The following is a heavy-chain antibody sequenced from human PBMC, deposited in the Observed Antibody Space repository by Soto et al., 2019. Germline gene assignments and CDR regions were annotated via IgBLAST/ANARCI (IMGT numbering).Heavy chain of an antibody. V-gene: IGHV1-69*06. CDR3: ARGGFSSSWRFDY. CDR1: GGTLSNYA. CDR2: IMATFGPA. J-gene: IGHJ4*02. D-gene: IGHD6-13*01. Sequence: SVKVSCKASGGTLSNYAISCVRQAPGQGLEWMGGIMATFGPANSAQKFQGRVRIIADKSTDTAYLELSSLRSEDTAVYYCARGGFSSSWRFDYWGQGTLVTVSS.